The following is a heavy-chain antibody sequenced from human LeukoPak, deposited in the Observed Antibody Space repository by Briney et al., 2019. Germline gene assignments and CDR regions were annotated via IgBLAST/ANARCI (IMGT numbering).Heavy chain of an antibody. Sequence: GASVKVSCKASGGSFSSKAISWVRQAPGQGLEWMGGIIPIFETTNYAQKFQGRVTITADESTNTAYMELSSLRYDDTAVYFCATSRRIHGSGLAVRYSWLDPWGPGTLVTVSS. V-gene: IGHV1-69*13. CDR2: IIPIFETT. J-gene: IGHJ5*02. D-gene: IGHD3-10*01. CDR1: GGSFSSKA. CDR3: ATSRRIHGSGLAVRYSWLDP.